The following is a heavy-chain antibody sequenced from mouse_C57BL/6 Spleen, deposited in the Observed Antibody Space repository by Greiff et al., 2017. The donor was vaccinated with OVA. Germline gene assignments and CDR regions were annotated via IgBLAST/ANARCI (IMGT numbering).Heavy chain of an antibody. D-gene: IGHD3-2*02. J-gene: IGHJ3*01. Sequence: QVTLKESGPGILQSSQTLSLTCSFSGFSLSTSGMGVSWIRQPSGKGLEWLAHIYWDDDKRYNPSLKSRLTISKDTSRNQVFLKITSVDTADTATYYCARRSEDSSGVFAYWGQGTLVTVSA. CDR3: ARRSEDSSGVFAY. CDR1: GFSLSTSGMG. CDR2: IYWDDDK. V-gene: IGHV8-12*01.